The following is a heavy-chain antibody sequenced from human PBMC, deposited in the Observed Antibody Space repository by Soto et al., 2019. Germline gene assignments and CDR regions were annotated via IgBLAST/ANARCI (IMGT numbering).Heavy chain of an antibody. J-gene: IGHJ4*02. V-gene: IGHV3-74*01. CDR1: GFTFSSYW. Sequence: EVQLVESGGGLVQPGGSLRLSCAASGFTFSSYWMHWVRQAPGKGLAWVSRIHIDGSSTVYVDSVKGRFTISRDNAKNTVYLQMNSLRAEDTAVYYCARSITGYSYADSWGQGNLVTVSS. D-gene: IGHD5-18*01. CDR3: ARSITGYSYADS. CDR2: IHIDGSST.